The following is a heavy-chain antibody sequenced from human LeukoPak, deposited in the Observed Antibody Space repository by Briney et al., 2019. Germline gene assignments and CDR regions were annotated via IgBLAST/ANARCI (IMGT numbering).Heavy chain of an antibody. J-gene: IGHJ4*02. V-gene: IGHV3-7*01. CDR1: GFTFSSYG. CDR2: INPDGSDK. D-gene: IGHD5-24*01. CDR3: ARLTFTATTFVY. Sequence: GGSLRLPCAASGFTFSSYGMHWVRQAPGKGLEWVANINPDGSDKKHLDSVEGRFTISRDNAENSLYLQMNNLRAEDTAIYYCARLTFTATTFVYWGQGTLVTVSS.